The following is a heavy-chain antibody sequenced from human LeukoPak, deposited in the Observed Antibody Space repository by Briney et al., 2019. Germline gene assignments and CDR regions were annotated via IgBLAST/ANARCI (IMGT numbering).Heavy chain of an antibody. Sequence: ASVKVSCKASGYIFTSYNIYWVRQAPGQGLEWMGIINPSGGSTNYAQKFQGRVTMTRDTSTGTVYMELSSLRSDDTAVYYCARFAVHRRITVAGQFGLDYWGQGTLVSVSS. CDR2: INPSGGST. V-gene: IGHV1-46*01. J-gene: IGHJ4*02. D-gene: IGHD6-19*01. CDR3: ARFAVHRRITVAGQFGLDY. CDR1: GYIFTSYN.